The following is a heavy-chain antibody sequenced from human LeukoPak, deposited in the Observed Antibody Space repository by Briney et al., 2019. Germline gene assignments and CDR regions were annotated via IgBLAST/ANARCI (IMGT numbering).Heavy chain of an antibody. D-gene: IGHD3-22*01. V-gene: IGHV4-4*07. CDR1: GYSISNGYY. Sequence: PSETLSLTCTVSGYSISNGYYCSWIRQPAGKGLEWIGRIYTSGSTNYNPSLKSRVTMSVDTSKNQFSLKLSSVTAADTAVYYCARDQYYYDSSGYYRSDAFDIWGQGTMVTVSS. J-gene: IGHJ3*02. CDR2: IYTSGST. CDR3: ARDQYYYDSSGYYRSDAFDI.